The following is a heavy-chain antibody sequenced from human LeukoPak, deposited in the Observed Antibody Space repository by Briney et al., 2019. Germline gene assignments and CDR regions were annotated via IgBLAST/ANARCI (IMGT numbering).Heavy chain of an antibody. J-gene: IGHJ4*02. CDR3: ARSLYYYDSSGYYEIDY. CDR1: GYTFTAYY. Sequence: GASVKVSCKASGYTFTAYYVHWLRLAPGQGLEWMGRITPNSGDTVYAQKFQGRVTMTRDTSISTAYMELSRLRSDDTAVYYCARSLYYYDSSGYYEIDYWGQGTLVTVSS. V-gene: IGHV1-2*06. CDR2: ITPNSGDT. D-gene: IGHD3-22*01.